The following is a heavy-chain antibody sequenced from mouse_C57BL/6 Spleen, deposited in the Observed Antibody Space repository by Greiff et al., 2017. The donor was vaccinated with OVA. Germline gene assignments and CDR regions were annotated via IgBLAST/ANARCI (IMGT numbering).Heavy chain of an antibody. D-gene: IGHD1-1*01. Sequence: QVQLKESGAELVKPGASVKLSCKASGYTFTSYWMHWVKQRPGQGLEWIGMIHPNSGSTNYNEKFKSKATLTVDKSSSTAYMQLSSLTSEDSAVYYCANYYGSSTWFAYWGQGTLVTVSA. CDR1: GYTFTSYW. CDR3: ANYYGSSTWFAY. J-gene: IGHJ3*01. V-gene: IGHV1-64*01. CDR2: IHPNSGST.